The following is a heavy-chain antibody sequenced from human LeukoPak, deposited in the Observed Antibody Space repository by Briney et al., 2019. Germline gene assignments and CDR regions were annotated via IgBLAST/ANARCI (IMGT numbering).Heavy chain of an antibody. Sequence: PGGSLRLSCAASGFTFSDSYMSWIRQAPGKGLEWVSYISGSNSYTNYADSVKGRFTISRDNAKNSLYLQMNSLRAEDTAVYYCARGASYCSGGSCSDFWGQGTLFTVSS. V-gene: IGHV3-11*06. CDR1: GFTFSDSY. D-gene: IGHD2-15*01. CDR3: ARGASYCSGGSCSDF. CDR2: ISGSNSYT. J-gene: IGHJ4*02.